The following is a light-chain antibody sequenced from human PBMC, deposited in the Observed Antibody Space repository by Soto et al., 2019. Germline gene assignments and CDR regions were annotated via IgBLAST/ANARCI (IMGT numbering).Light chain of an antibody. Sequence: DIVLTQSPATLSLSPGERATLSCRASQNVSRYLAWYFQKPGQAPRLLIYDASNRATGIPARFSGSGSGTDFTLSIRSLEPEDFAVYYCQQRSNWPLTFGGGTKVDI. CDR2: DAS. CDR1: QNVSRY. CDR3: QQRSNWPLT. V-gene: IGKV3-11*01. J-gene: IGKJ4*01.